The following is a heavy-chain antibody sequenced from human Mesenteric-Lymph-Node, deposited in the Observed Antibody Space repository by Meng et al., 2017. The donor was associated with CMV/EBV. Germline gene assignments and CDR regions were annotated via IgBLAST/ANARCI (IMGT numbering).Heavy chain of an antibody. CDR1: FSDYY. CDR3: ARDLDAYYYGSGSYRFDP. Sequence: FSDYYRSWIGQAPGKGLEWISYIGSSANTMHYADSVKGRFTISRYNAKNSLYLQMNSLRVDDTAVYYCARDLDAYYYGSGSYRFDPWGQGTLVTVSS. D-gene: IGHD3-10*01. J-gene: IGHJ5*02. V-gene: IGHV3-11*04. CDR2: IGSSANTM.